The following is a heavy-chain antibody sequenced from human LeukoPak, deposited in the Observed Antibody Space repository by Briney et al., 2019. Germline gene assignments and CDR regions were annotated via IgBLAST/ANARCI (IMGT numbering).Heavy chain of an antibody. CDR2: ISNSGTAI. CDR3: ARAGYSMDTEYFQH. CDR1: GFAFSSYE. D-gene: IGHD5-18*01. Sequence: GGSLRLSCAASGFAFSSYEMNWVRQAPGKGLEWVSYISNSGTAIYYADSVKGRFTISRDNAKSSLYLQMNSLRAEDTAVYYCARAGYSMDTEYFQHWGQGTLVTVSS. J-gene: IGHJ1*01. V-gene: IGHV3-48*03.